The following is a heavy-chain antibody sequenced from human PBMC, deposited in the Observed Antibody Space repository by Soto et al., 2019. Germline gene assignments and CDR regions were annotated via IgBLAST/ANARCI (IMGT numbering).Heavy chain of an antibody. CDR2: IYYTGNT. Sequence: KPSETLSLTCTVSGDSLRSSYHCWGWIRQSPGKGLEWIGSIYYTGNTYYNPSLKSRVSISVDMATNEISLRLRAESVADTAVYYCVRVEMSAGEFTPNFARWGQGALVTVSS. CDR3: VRVEMSAGEFTPNFAR. V-gene: IGHV4-39*01. J-gene: IGHJ4*02. D-gene: IGHD3-16*01. CDR1: GDSLRSSYHC.